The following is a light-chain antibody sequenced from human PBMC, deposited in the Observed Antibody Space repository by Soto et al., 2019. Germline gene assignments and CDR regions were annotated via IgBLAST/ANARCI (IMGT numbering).Light chain of an antibody. V-gene: IGKV1D-12*01. CDR2: AAS. J-gene: IGKJ5*01. CDR1: QVMSSW. CDR3: QQTDTLPST. Sequence: DIQMTQSPSSVSAAVGERVTITCRASQVMSSWLAWYQQKPGKAPKLLIFAASTLQSGVPSRFSGSGSRTDFTLTITSLQPEDIGPYYCQQTDTLPSTFGQGTRLEI.